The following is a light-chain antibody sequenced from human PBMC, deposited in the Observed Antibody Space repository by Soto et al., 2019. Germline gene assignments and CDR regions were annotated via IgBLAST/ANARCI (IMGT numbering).Light chain of an antibody. J-gene: IGLJ2*01. CDR3: AAWDDGLRAVV. Sequence: QSVLTQPSSVSGTPGQRVSISCSGSNFNVGSNTVNWYQQLPGAAPKLLIYTDNQRPSRVPDRFSGSKSGTSASLAISGLLSEDEADYYCAAWDDGLRAVVFGGGTKLTVL. CDR1: NFNVGSNT. V-gene: IGLV1-44*01. CDR2: TDN.